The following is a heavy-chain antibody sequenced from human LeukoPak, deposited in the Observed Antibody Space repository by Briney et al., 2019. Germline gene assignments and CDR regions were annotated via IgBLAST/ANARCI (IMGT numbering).Heavy chain of an antibody. D-gene: IGHD2-15*01. V-gene: IGHV4-61*10. CDR1: GGSFSSGDYS. Sequence: SETLSLTCTVSGGSFSSGDYSWNWIRQPAGQGLEWIGRLFSSGTTNYNPSLKSRVTISGDTSNNQFSLKLSSVTAADTAVYYCARGVPYCSGGSCYDYWGQGTLVTVSS. CDR2: LFSSGTT. CDR3: ARGVPYCSGGSCYDY. J-gene: IGHJ4*02.